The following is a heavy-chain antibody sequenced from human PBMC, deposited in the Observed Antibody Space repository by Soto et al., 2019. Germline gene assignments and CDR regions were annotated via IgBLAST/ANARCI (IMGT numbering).Heavy chain of an antibody. CDR2: IYHSGST. J-gene: IGHJ6*02. D-gene: IGHD1-26*01. V-gene: IGHV4-4*02. Sequence: GSLSVTCAVSRASISSSSWWSWFRQPPGKGLEWIGEIYHSGSTNYNPSLKSRVTISVDKSKNQFSLKLSSVTAADTAVYYCASRVLAGANTYSYYGMDVWGQGTTVTVFS. CDR3: ASRVLAGANTYSYYGMDV. CDR1: RASISSSSW.